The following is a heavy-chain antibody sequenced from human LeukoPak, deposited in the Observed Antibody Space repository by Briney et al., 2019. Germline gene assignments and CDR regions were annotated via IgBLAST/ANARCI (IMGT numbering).Heavy chain of an antibody. CDR2: INPNSGGT. V-gene: IGHV1-2*02. J-gene: IGHJ6*02. Sequence: ASVKVSCKASGYTFTGYYMHWVRQAPGQGLEWMGWINPNSGGTNYAQKFQGRVTMTRDTSISTAYMELSRLRSDDTAVYYCAIFADYYGSGSRGYGMDVWSQGTTVTVSS. D-gene: IGHD3-10*01. CDR3: AIFADYYGSGSRGYGMDV. CDR1: GYTFTGYY.